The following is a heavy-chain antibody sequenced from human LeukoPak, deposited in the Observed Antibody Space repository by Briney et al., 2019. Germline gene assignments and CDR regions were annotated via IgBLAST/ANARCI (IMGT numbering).Heavy chain of an antibody. J-gene: IGHJ4*02. V-gene: IGHV1-18*01. CDR3: ARDGTSTDDY. D-gene: IGHD2-2*01. CDR1: GYTFSNFG. CDR2: ISGNNDNP. Sequence: ASVKVSCKTSGYTFSNFGINWVRQAPGQGLEWMGWISGNNDNPNYGQKFQGRFTVTTDSSTSTAYIEWRYLGFDDTAVYYCARDGTSTDDYWGQGTLVTVSS.